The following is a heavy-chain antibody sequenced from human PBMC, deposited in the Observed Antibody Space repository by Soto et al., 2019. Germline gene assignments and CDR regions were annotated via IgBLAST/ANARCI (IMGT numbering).Heavy chain of an antibody. Sequence: QVQLVQSGGEVKKPGSSVKVSCKASGGTFNNYVVSWVRQAPGQGLEWMGGILPIFATANYAQKFQGRVTITADKSTSTAYMELTSLRSEDTAVYYCAGRCDSTTCLGHFDYWGQGTLVTVAS. V-gene: IGHV1-69*06. J-gene: IGHJ4*02. D-gene: IGHD2-2*01. CDR3: AGRCDSTTCLGHFDY. CDR2: ILPIFATA. CDR1: GGTFNNYV.